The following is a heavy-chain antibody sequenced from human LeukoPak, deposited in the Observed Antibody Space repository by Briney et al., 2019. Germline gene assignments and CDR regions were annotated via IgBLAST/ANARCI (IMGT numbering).Heavy chain of an antibody. CDR2: IYYSGST. CDR3: ARSWNDYGGNSDY. V-gene: IGHV4-39*01. CDR1: GGSISSSSYY. Sequence: PSETLSLTCTVSGGSISSSSYYWGWIRQPPGKGLEWIGSIYYSGSTYYNPSLKSRVTISVDTSKNQFSLKLSSVTAADTAVYYCARSWNDYGGNSDYWGQGTLVTVSS. D-gene: IGHD4-23*01. J-gene: IGHJ4*02.